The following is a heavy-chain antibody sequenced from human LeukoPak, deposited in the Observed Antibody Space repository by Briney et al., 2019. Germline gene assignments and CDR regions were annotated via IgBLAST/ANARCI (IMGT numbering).Heavy chain of an antibody. CDR3: ARAQGIFGVVPRYDY. J-gene: IGHJ4*02. D-gene: IGHD3-3*01. V-gene: IGHV3-21*01. Sequence: SVKGRFTISRDNAKNSLYLQMTSLRAADTAVYYCARAQGIFGVVPRYDYWGQGTLVTVSS.